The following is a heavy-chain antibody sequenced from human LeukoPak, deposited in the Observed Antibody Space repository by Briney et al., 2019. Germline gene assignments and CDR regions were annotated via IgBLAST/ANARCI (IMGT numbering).Heavy chain of an antibody. CDR2: INHSGST. CDR1: GGSFSGYY. V-gene: IGHV4-34*01. J-gene: IGHJ6*03. CDR3: AREAGGDYYYYYYMDV. Sequence: TASETLSLTCAVYGGSFSGYYWSWIRQPPGKGLEWIGEINHSGSTNYNPSLKSRVTISVDTSKNQFSLKLSSVTAADAAVYYCAREAGGDYYYYYYMDVWGKETTVTVSS. D-gene: IGHD6-19*01.